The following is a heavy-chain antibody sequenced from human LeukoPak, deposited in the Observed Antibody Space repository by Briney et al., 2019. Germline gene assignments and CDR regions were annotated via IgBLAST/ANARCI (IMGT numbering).Heavy chain of an antibody. J-gene: IGHJ4*02. Sequence: QTGGSLRLSCAASGFTVSSNYMSWIRQAPGKGLEWVSVIYSGGSTYYADSVKGRFTISRDNSKNTLYLQMNSLRAEDTAVYYCARDRWGSSGYFGYWGQGTLVTVSS. V-gene: IGHV3-53*01. CDR1: GFTVSSNY. CDR3: ARDRWGSSGYFGY. CDR2: IYSGGST. D-gene: IGHD3-22*01.